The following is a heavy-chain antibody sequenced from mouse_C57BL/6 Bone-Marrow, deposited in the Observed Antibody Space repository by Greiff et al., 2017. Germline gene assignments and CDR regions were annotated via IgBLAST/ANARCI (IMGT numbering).Heavy chain of an antibody. CDR3: TTDYDYDGPLDY. CDR1: GFNIKADY. V-gene: IGHV14-4*01. Sequence: VQLKHLGAELVRPGAPVKLSSTASGFNIKADYIHGLKQRPEQGLAWFGWIDPENGDTEYASKFQGKATITADTSSNTAYLQLSSLTSEDTAVYYCTTDYDYDGPLDYWGQGTTLTVSS. CDR2: IDPENGDT. D-gene: IGHD2-4*01. J-gene: IGHJ2*01.